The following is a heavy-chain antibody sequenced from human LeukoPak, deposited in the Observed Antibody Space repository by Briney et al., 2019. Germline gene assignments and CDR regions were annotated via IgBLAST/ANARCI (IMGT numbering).Heavy chain of an antibody. D-gene: IGHD2/OR15-2a*01. J-gene: IGHJ4*02. CDR1: GFPLSNFW. CDR2: IISDGTTT. CDR3: TRDWRNMAFDY. Sequence: GESLKISCTASGFPLSNFWMHCVRQVPGKGLLWVSRIISDGTTTSYAASVKGRFTISRDNAKNTLYLQMNSLRAEDTAVYYCTRDWRNMAFDYCGQGNLVTVSS. V-gene: IGHV3-74*01.